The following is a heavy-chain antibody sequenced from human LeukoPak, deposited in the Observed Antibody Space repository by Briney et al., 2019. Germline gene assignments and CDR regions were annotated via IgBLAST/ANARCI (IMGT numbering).Heavy chain of an antibody. J-gene: IGHJ4*02. CDR1: GFTFSDYY. V-gene: IGHV3-11*01. CDR2: ISTSGSTI. CDR3: ARARGYGSKLRFDY. Sequence: GGSLRLSCAASGFTFSDYYMGWIRQSPGKGLEWVSYISTSGSTIYYADSVKGRFTISRDNAKKSLYLQMNSLRAEDTEDTAVYYCARARGYGSKLRFDYWGQGTLVTVSS. D-gene: IGHD4-23*01.